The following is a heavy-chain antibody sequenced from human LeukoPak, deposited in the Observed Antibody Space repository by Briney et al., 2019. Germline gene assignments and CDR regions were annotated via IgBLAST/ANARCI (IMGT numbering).Heavy chain of an antibody. Sequence: QTGGSLRLSCAASGFTFSSYSMNWVRQAPGKGLEWVSYISSSSSTIYYADSVKGRFTISRDNAKNSLYLQMNSLRAEDTAVYYCARARIAVADFFDYWGQGTLVTVSS. CDR1: GFTFSSYS. J-gene: IGHJ4*02. CDR2: ISSSSSTI. CDR3: ARARIAVADFFDY. D-gene: IGHD6-19*01. V-gene: IGHV3-48*04.